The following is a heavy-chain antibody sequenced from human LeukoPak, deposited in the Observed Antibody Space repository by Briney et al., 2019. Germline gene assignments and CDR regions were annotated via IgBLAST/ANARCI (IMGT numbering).Heavy chain of an antibody. CDR3: ARGKAAGYYYDSSGYPLDC. CDR2: INHSGST. Sequence: SETLSLTCAVYGGSFSGYYWSWIRQPPGKGLEWIGEINHSGSTNYNPSLKSRVTISVDTSKNQFSLKLSSVTAADTAAYYCARGKAAGYYYDSSGYPLDCWGQGTLVTVSS. D-gene: IGHD3-22*01. V-gene: IGHV4-34*01. J-gene: IGHJ4*02. CDR1: GGSFSGYY.